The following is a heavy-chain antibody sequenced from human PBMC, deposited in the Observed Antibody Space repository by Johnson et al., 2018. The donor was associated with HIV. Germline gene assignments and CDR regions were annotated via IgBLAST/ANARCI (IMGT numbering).Heavy chain of an antibody. CDR1: GFTFSSYG. D-gene: IGHD4-23*01. CDR3: TTAGKLTLGQAFDI. V-gene: IGHV3-23*04. J-gene: IGHJ3*02. CDR2: VSDGAGNT. Sequence: VQLVESGGGVVQPGRSLRLSCAASGFTFSSYGMHWVRQAPGKGLEWVSTVSDGAGNTYYADSVKGRFTISRDNSKNTLYLQMNSLKTEDTAVYYCTTAGKLTLGQAFDIWGQGTMVTVSS.